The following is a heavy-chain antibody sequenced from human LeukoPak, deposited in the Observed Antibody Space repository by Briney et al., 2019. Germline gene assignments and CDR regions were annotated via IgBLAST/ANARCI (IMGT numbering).Heavy chain of an antibody. CDR2: IYPGDSDT. CDR3: ARQATSISWQDS. Sequence: GESLKISCKGSGYSFTTYWIGWVRPMPGKGLEWMAIIYPGDSDTRYSPSFQGQVTISADKSISTAYLQWSSLKASDTAMYYCARQATSISWQDSWGQGTLVTVSS. J-gene: IGHJ4*02. V-gene: IGHV5-51*01. D-gene: IGHD6-13*01. CDR1: GYSFTTYW.